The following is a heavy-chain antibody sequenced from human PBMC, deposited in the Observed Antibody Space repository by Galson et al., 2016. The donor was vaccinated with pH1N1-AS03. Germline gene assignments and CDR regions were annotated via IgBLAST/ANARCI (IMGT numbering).Heavy chain of an antibody. CDR1: GGTFSSYT. D-gene: IGHD3-10*01. V-gene: IGHV1-69*02. CDR2: LIPILDLV. Sequence: SVKVSCKASGGTFSSYTINWVRQAPGHGLEWMGRLIPILDLVNYARNFQERVTITADESTSTAYMELSSLRFDDTAVYYCAGYHGVGNGAFDIWGRGTLVTVTS. J-gene: IGHJ3*02. CDR3: AGYHGVGNGAFDI.